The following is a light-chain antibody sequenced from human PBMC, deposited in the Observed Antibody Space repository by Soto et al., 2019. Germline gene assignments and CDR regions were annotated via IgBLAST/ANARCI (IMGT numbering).Light chain of an antibody. CDR3: PTEISTLSL. V-gene: IGKV3-20*01. Sequence: VFTQSPGTLPLSPGERATLSCRASQSVSSSYLAWYQQKPGQAPRLLIYGASSWATGIPDRFSASGSGKDFTVTISRLEPEDFLVYSAPTEISTLSLFG. CDR1: QSVSSSY. J-gene: IGKJ4*01. CDR2: GAS.